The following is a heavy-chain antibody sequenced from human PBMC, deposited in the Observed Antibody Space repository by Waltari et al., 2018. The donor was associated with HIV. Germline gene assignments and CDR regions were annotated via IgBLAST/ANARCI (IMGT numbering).Heavy chain of an antibody. CDR3: ARPTTYYYDSSGLDP. CDR1: GFPFRSYA. V-gene: IGHV3-30*01. D-gene: IGHD3-22*01. Sequence: QVQLVESGGGVVQPGRSLRLSCAASGFPFRSYAMHWVRQAPGKGLEWVAVISYDGSNKYYADSVKGRFTISRDNSKNTLYLQMNSLRAEDTAVYYCARPTTYYYDSSGLDPWGQGTLVTVSS. CDR2: ISYDGSNK. J-gene: IGHJ5*02.